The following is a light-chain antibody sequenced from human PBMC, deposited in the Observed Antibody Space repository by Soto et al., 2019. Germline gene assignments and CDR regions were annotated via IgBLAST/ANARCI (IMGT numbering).Light chain of an antibody. CDR3: QQYFRLPQT. J-gene: IGKJ1*01. CDR2: WSS. CDR1: QNVLYNSNNKNY. Sequence: DIVMTQSPDSLAVSLGERATINCKSSQNVLYNSNNKNYLAWYQQKPGQPPKLLIHWSSTRESGVPDRFSGSGSGTDFTLTISSLQAEDVAIYYCQQYFRLPQTFGQGTRVEIK. V-gene: IGKV4-1*01.